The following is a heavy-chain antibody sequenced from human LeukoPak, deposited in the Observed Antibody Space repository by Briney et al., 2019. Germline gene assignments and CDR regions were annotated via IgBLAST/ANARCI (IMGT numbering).Heavy chain of an antibody. J-gene: IGHJ5*02. CDR1: GFTFSSYS. V-gene: IGHV3-48*01. Sequence: GGSLRLSCAASGFTFSSYSMNWVRQAPGKGLEWVSYIGSSSSTIYYADSVKGRFTISRDNAKNTLYLQMNSLRAEDTAVYYCSLSRGIVVVPAAGNWFDPWGQGTLVTVSS. D-gene: IGHD2-2*01. CDR2: IGSSSSTI. CDR3: SLSRGIVVVPAAGNWFDP.